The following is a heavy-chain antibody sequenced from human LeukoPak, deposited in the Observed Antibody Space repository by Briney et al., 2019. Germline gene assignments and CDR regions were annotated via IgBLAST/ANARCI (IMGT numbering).Heavy chain of an antibody. V-gene: IGHV3-48*03. Sequence: GGSLSVSCAASGLGCSSYEMNWEGKAPGMGLEWVSYISSSGNTVYYADSVKGRFTISRDNAKNSLYLQMNSLRAEDTAVYYCSSSWGVEDYWGQGTLVTVSS. D-gene: IGHD3-10*01. CDR3: SSSWGVEDY. CDR1: GLGCSSYE. CDR2: ISSSGNTV. J-gene: IGHJ4*02.